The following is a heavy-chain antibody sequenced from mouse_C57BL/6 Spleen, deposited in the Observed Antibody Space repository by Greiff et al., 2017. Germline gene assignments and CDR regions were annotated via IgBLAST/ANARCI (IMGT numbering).Heavy chain of an antibody. D-gene: IGHD1-1*01. J-gene: IGHJ2*01. Sequence: EVQLQQSGPELVKPGASVKISCKASGYTFTDYYMNWVKQSHGKSLEWIGDINPNNGGTSYNQKFKGKATLTVDKSSSTAYMELRSLTSEDSAVYYCARGGKLLRFFFDSWGQGTTLTVSS. CDR3: ARGGKLLRFFFDS. V-gene: IGHV1-26*01. CDR1: GYTFTDYY. CDR2: INPNNGGT.